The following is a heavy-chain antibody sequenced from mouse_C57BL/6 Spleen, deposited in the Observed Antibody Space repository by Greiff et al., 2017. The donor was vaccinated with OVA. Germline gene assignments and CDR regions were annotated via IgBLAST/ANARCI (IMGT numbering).Heavy chain of an antibody. CDR1: GYTFTSYG. Sequence: QVQLKESGAELARPGASVKLSCKASGYTFTSYGISWVKQRTGQGLEWIGEIYPRSGNTYYNEKFKGKATLTADKSYSTAYMELRSLTSEDSAVYFCARRITTVVERAPWFAYWGQGTLVTVSA. CDR2: IYPRSGNT. D-gene: IGHD1-1*01. J-gene: IGHJ3*01. CDR3: ARRITTVVERAPWFAY. V-gene: IGHV1-81*01.